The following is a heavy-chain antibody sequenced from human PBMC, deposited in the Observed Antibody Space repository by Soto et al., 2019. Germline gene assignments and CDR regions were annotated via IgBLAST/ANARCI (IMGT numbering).Heavy chain of an antibody. CDR2: IIPLFGTA. CDR3: ARPKGTYSSGYYYFDF. CDR1: GGTFSTYA. Sequence: SVKVSCKTSGGTFSTYAINWVRQAPGQGLEWMGAIIPLFGTADYSQKFEGRVTITADESTSTAYMELSSLRFDDTAVYFCARPKGTYSSGYYYFDFWGQGTLVPVSS. D-gene: IGHD6-19*01. V-gene: IGHV1-69*01. J-gene: IGHJ4*02.